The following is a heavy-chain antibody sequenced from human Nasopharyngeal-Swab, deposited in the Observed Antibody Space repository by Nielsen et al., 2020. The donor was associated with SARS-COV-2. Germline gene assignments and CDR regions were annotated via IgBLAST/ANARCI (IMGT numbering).Heavy chain of an antibody. D-gene: IGHD3-10*01. CDR2: IIPIFGTA. V-gene: IGHV1-69*13. J-gene: IGHJ4*02. Sequence: SSVKVSCKASGGTFSSYAISWVRQAPGQGLEWMGGIIPIFGTANYAQKFQGRVTITADESTSTAYMELSSLRSEDTAMYYCAGGAGITMVQGRFDYWGQGTLVTVSS. CDR1: GGTFSSYA. CDR3: AGGAGITMVQGRFDY.